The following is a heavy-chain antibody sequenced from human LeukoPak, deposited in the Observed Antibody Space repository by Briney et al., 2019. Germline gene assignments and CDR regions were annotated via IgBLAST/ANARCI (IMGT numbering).Heavy chain of an antibody. CDR3: ARGNIRDFDWLSGRNWFDP. J-gene: IGHJ5*02. Sequence: PSETLSLTCAVYGGSFSGYYWSWISQPPGKVLEWLGEINHSGSTNYNPSLKSRVTISVDTSKNQFSLKLSSVTAADTAVYYCARGNIRDFDWLSGRNWFDPWGQGTLVTVSS. D-gene: IGHD3-9*01. V-gene: IGHV4-34*01. CDR1: GGSFSGYY. CDR2: INHSGST.